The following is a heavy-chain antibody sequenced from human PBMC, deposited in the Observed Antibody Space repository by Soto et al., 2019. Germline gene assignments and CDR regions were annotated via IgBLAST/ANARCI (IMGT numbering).Heavy chain of an antibody. J-gene: IGHJ4*02. CDR2: VDHTGST. Sequence: SETLSLTCAVYGGSLSGYYWSWIRQSPGKGLAWLGEVDHTGSTNKTPSLKSRVTISVDTSKNQFSLKLTSVTAADTPVYFCATGRPPRFTTSPHKYSFDYWGQRAQVTPSS. D-gene: IGHD4-4*01. V-gene: IGHV4-34*01. CDR1: GGSLSGYY. CDR3: ATGRPPRFTTSPHKYSFDY.